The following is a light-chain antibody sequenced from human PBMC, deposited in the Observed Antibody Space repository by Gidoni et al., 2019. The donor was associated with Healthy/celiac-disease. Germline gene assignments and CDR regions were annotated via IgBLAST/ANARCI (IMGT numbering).Light chain of an antibody. CDR3: RSYTISSTYV. CDR2: EVS. J-gene: IGLJ1*01. CDR1: SSDVGGYNY. V-gene: IGLV2-14*01. Sequence: QSALTQPACVSVSHRQSITISCTETSSDVGGYNYVSWYHQHPGKATKLMIYEVSNRHAGVSNCFSGSKSANPASLTISALLAEDEADYSCRSYTISSTYVFGTGTKVTVL.